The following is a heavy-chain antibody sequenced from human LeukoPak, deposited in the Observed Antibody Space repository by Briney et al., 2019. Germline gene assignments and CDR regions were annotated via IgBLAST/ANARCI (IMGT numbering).Heavy chain of an antibody. J-gene: IGHJ5*02. CDR1: GYTFTDYY. CDR3: ARERGDFLMTTVPNNNWFDP. Sequence: GASVKVSCKASGYTFTDYYIHWVRQAPGQGLEWMGWINPSGGDTKYAQKFQDSVTMTRDTSISTAYMELSRLRSDDTAVYYCARERGDFLMTTVPNNNWFDPWGQGTLVTVSS. CDR2: INPSGGDT. V-gene: IGHV1-2*02. D-gene: IGHD4-11*01.